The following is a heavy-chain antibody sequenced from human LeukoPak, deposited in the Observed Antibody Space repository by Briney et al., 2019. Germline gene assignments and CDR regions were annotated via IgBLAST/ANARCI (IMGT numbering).Heavy chain of an antibody. CDR1: GFTVSSNY. Sequence: GSLRLSCAASGFTVSSNYMSWVRQAPGKGLEWIGEINHSGSTNYNPSLKSRVTISVDTSKNQFSLKLSSVTAADTAVYYCARHKLRYYGSGSYLSHWGQGTLVTVSS. V-gene: IGHV4-34*01. D-gene: IGHD3-10*01. J-gene: IGHJ4*02. CDR2: INHSGST. CDR3: ARHKLRYYGSGSYLSH.